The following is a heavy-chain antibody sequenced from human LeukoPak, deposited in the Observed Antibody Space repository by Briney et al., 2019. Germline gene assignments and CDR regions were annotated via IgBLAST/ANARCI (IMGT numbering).Heavy chain of an antibody. J-gene: IGHJ4*02. D-gene: IGHD3-10*01. Sequence: ASVKVSCKASGYTFTSYGISWVRQAPGQGLEWMGWISAYNGNTNYAQKLQGRVTMTTDTSTSTAYMELRSLRSDDTAVYYCARAALTMVRGVRAVAYWGQGTLVIVSS. CDR3: ARAALTMVRGVRAVAY. V-gene: IGHV1-18*01. CDR1: GYTFTSYG. CDR2: ISAYNGNT.